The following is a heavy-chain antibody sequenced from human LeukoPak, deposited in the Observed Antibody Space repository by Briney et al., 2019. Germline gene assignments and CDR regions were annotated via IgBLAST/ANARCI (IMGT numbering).Heavy chain of an antibody. CDR2: IYYSGST. Sequence: SETLSLTCTVSGGSISSSSYYWGWIRQPPGKGLEWIGSIYYSGSTYYNPSLKSRVTISVDTSKNQFSLKLSSVTAADTAVYYCARDRGSLSTIFGVAIASAFDIWGQGTMVTVSS. V-gene: IGHV4-39*07. CDR1: GGSISSSSYY. CDR3: ARDRGSLSTIFGVAIASAFDI. J-gene: IGHJ3*02. D-gene: IGHD3-3*01.